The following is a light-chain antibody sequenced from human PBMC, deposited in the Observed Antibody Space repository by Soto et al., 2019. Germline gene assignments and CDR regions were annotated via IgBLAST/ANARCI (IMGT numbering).Light chain of an antibody. V-gene: IGLV2-14*01. Sequence: QSVLTQPASVSGSPGQSITISCTGSSSDVGDYEYVSWYQQHPGKGPKLMIYEVSNRTSGVSNRFSGSKSGNTASLTISGLQAEDETEYFCSSYKRTSRVYVFGTGTKVTVL. CDR2: EVS. CDR1: SSDVGDYEY. CDR3: SSYKRTSRVYV. J-gene: IGLJ1*01.